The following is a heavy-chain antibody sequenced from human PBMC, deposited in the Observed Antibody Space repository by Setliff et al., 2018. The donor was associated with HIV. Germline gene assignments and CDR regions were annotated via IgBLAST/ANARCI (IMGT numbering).Heavy chain of an antibody. J-gene: IGHJ4*02. CDR2: IGTAGDT. D-gene: IGHD5-18*01. CDR1: GFTFSSYE. Sequence: GGSLRLSCAASGFTFSSYEMHWVRQVTGKGLEWVSAIGTAGDTYYPGSVKGRFIISRENAKNSMYLQMNSLRAGDTAVYYCVKDYVARRSYTYGYDYWGQGTLVTVS. CDR3: VKDYVARRSYTYGYDY. V-gene: IGHV3-13*01.